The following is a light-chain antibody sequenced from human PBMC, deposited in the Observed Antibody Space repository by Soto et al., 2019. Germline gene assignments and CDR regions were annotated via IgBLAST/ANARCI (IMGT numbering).Light chain of an antibody. CDR3: QKYNSAPT. CDR2: AAS. V-gene: IGKV1-27*01. CDR1: QGISNY. Sequence: DIQMTQSPSSLSASVGDRVTITCRASQGISNYLAWYQQKPGKVPKLLIYAASTLQSGVPSRFSGSGSGTDFTLSISSLQPEDVATYYCQKYNSAPTFGGGTKVEIK. J-gene: IGKJ4*01.